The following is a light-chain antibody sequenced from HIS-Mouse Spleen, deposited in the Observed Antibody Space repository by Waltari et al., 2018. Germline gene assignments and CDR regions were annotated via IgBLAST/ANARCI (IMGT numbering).Light chain of an antibody. V-gene: IGKV1-9*01. CDR2: AAS. J-gene: IGKJ1*01. CDR3: QQLNSYPPT. CDR1: QGIRSY. Sequence: EIQFTPPPSFLYAYVGDRATITCRARQGIRSYFDRYQLQPGKAPRPLIYAASTLQSGVPSRFSGGGSGTEFTLTISSLQPEDFATYYCQQLNSYPPTFGQGTKVEIK.